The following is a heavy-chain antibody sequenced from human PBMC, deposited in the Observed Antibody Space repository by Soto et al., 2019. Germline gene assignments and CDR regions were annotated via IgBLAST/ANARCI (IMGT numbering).Heavy chain of an antibody. CDR3: ARDGGIVATIVYYYYYMDV. D-gene: IGHD5-12*01. V-gene: IGHV3-21*01. J-gene: IGHJ6*03. CDR1: GFTFSSYS. CDR2: ISSSSSYI. Sequence: GGSLRLSCAASGFTFSSYSMNWVRQAPGKGLEWVSSISSSSSYIYYADSVKGRFTLSRDNAKNSLYLKMNSLRAEDTAVYYCARDGGIVATIVYYYYYMDVWGKGTTVTVSS.